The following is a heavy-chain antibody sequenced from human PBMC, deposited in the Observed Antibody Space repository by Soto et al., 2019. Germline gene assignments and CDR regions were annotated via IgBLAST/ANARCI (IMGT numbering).Heavy chain of an antibody. CDR3: ARGDREDIAGVVGALPGEYGVDV. Sequence: QVQLVESGGGVVQPGRSLRLSCAASGFTFRIYAMHGVLQAPGKGLERVAVISDDGSNKFYRDSVKGRFTISRDNSKNTLYLQINSLRYEDTAVYYCARGDREDIAGVVGALPGEYGVDVWGQGTTVTVSS. CDR2: ISDDGSNK. CDR1: GFTFRIYA. V-gene: IGHV3-30-3*01. J-gene: IGHJ6*02. D-gene: IGHD2-15*01.